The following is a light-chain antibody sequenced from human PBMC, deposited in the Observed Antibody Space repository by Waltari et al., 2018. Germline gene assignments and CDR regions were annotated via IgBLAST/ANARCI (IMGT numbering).Light chain of an antibody. Sequence: DIVMTQSPDSLAVSLGERATINCQSSQSVFTNNDYLAWYQQKPGQAPSLLLYCASTRGSGVPDRFSGSVSGTYFTLTISSLQSEDVSVYYCQQYYSAPCTFGQGTKVEIK. CDR3: QQYYSAPCT. CDR2: CAS. V-gene: IGKV4-1*01. J-gene: IGKJ1*01. CDR1: QSVFTNNDY.